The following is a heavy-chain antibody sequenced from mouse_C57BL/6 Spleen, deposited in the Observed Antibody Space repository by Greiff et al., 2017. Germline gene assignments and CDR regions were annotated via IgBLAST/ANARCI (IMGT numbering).Heavy chain of an antibody. J-gene: IGHJ4*01. CDR1: GYAFSSSW. CDR2: IYPGDGDT. Sequence: VQLQQSGPELVKPGASVKISCKASGYAFSSSWMNWVKQRPGKGLEWIGRIYPGDGDTNYNGKFKGKATLTADKSSSTAYMQLSSLTSEDSAVDFCARLLRLGYAMDYWGQGTSVTVSS. V-gene: IGHV1-82*01. D-gene: IGHD1-2*01. CDR3: ARLLRLGYAMDY.